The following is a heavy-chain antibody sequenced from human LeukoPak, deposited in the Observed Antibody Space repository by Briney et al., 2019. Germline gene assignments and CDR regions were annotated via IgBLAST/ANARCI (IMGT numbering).Heavy chain of an antibody. V-gene: IGHV3-7*03. CDR3: ARGGILWFGEFPFDY. Sequence: GGSLRLSCAAPGFTFSSYWMSWVRQAPGKGLGWVANIKQDGSEKYSVDSVKGRFTISRDNAKNPLYLQMNSLKAEDTAVYYCARGGILWFGEFPFDYWGQGTLVTVSS. CDR1: GFTFSSYW. CDR2: IKQDGSEK. J-gene: IGHJ4*02. D-gene: IGHD3-10*01.